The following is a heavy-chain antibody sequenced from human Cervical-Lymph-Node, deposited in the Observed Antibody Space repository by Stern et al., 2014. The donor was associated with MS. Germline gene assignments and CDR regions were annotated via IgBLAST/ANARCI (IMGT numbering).Heavy chain of an antibody. CDR1: GD. CDR3: ARGAGDNWFDP. CDR2: IIRPVGPT. V-gene: IGHV1-69*01. Sequence: VQLVQSGADVKKPGSSVRVSCKTSGDISWLRQAPGQGLEYMGGIIRPVGPTHYTQRFQRRLTITADGSTHTTYMEPSSLRSDDTAVYYCARGAGDNWFDPWGQGTLVSVSS. J-gene: IGHJ5*02. D-gene: IGHD3-10*01.